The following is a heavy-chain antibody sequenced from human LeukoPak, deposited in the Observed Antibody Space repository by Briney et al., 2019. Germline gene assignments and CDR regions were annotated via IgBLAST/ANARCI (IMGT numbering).Heavy chain of an antibody. CDR2: ISSSSSYI. Sequence: PGRSLRLSCAASGFTFSSYSMNWVRQAPGKGLEWVSSISSSSSYIYYADSVKGRFTISRDNAKNSLYLQMNSLRAEDTAVYYCARELIAARRRRGMSIPYYFDYWGQGTLVTVSS. J-gene: IGHJ4*02. CDR3: ARELIAARRRRGMSIPYYFDY. CDR1: GFTFSSYS. V-gene: IGHV3-21*01. D-gene: IGHD6-6*01.